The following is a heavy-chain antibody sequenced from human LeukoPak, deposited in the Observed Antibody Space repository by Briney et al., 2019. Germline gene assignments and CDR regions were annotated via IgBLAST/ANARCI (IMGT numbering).Heavy chain of an antibody. Sequence: GGSLRLSCATSGFSFGNYAMNWVRQAPGKGLEWVAVISYDGSNKYYADSVKGRFTISRDNSKNTLYLQMNSLRAEDTAVYYCAKRGNWNDGYYFDYWGQGTLVTVSS. J-gene: IGHJ4*02. D-gene: IGHD1-20*01. CDR1: GFSFGNYA. V-gene: IGHV3-30*18. CDR3: AKRGNWNDGYYFDY. CDR2: ISYDGSNK.